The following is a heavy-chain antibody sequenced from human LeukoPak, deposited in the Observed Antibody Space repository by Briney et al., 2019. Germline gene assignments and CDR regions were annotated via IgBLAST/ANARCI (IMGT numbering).Heavy chain of an antibody. D-gene: IGHD2-2*01. CDR2: IIPIFGTA. CDR3: AREGVPAAPFDY. V-gene: IGHV1-69*05. J-gene: IGHJ4*02. CDR1: GGTFSSYA. Sequence: SVKVSCKASGGTFSSYAISWVRQAPGQGLEWMGGIIPIFGTANYAQKFQGRVTITTDESTSTAYMELSSLRSEDTAVYYCAREGVPAAPFDYWGQGTLVTVSS.